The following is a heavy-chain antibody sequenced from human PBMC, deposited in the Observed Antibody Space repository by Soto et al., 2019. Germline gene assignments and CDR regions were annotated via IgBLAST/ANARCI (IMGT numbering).Heavy chain of an antibody. CDR1: GFTFSSYG. J-gene: IGHJ6*02. V-gene: IGHV3-33*01. CDR3: AREEKWLVRGLDV. Sequence: PGGSLRLSCAASGFTFSSYGMHCVRQAPGKGLEWVAVIWYDGSNKYYADSVKGRFTISRDNSKNTMYLQMNSRRAEDTAVYYCAREEKWLVRGLDVWGQGNTVTVSS. D-gene: IGHD6-19*01. CDR2: IWYDGSNK.